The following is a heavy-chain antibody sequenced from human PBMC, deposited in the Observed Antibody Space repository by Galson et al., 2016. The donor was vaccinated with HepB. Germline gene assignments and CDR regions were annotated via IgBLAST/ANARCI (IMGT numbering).Heavy chain of an antibody. CDR2: IYYSGST. J-gene: IGHJ4*02. D-gene: IGHD6-13*01. Sequence: SETLSLTCSVSGGSMSGHYWSWIRQPPGKGLQWIGNIYYSGSTNYNPSLKNRVIMSIDTPKNRFSLSLRSVTAADTAVYFCARVGPSHTRSWTYYVDYWGQGSLLTVSS. CDR1: GGSMSGHY. CDR3: ARVGPSHTRSWTYYVDY. V-gene: IGHV4-59*11.